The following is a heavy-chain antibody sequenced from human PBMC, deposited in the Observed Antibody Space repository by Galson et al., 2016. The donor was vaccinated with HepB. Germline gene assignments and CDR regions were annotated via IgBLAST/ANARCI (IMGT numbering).Heavy chain of an antibody. D-gene: IGHD2-8*02. CDR2: FSGPLSTT. J-gene: IGHJ4*02. V-gene: IGHV3-23*01. Sequence: SLRLSCAASGLTFTNYAMSWVRQAPGKGLEWVSTFSGPLSTTYHADSVKGRFTISRDNSKNTPFLQMNSLRAEDTAIYYCAKASKGTCTGALCYHFDYWGQGTLVAVSS. CDR3: AKASKGTCTGALCYHFDY. CDR1: GLTFTNYA.